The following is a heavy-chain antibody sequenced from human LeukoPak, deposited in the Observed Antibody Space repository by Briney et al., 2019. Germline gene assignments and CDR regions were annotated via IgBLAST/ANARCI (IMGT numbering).Heavy chain of an antibody. Sequence: GGSLRLSCAASGFTFSSCWMSWVRQAPGKGLEWVANIKQDGSEKYYVDSVKGRFTISRDNAKNSLYLQMNSLRAEDMAVYYCARALAAAGTWYYYYYMDAWGKGTTVTVSS. CDR3: ARALAAAGTWYYYYYMDA. CDR1: GFTFSSCW. CDR2: IKQDGSEK. D-gene: IGHD6-13*01. V-gene: IGHV3-7*04. J-gene: IGHJ6*03.